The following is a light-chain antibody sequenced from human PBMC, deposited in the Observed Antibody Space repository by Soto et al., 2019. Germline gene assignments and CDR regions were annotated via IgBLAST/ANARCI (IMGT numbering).Light chain of an antibody. CDR3: QQHNNWPLWT. V-gene: IGKV3-15*01. Sequence: EIVMTQSPATLSVSPGERATLSCRASQSVSSNLAWYQQKPGQAPRLLVYGASTRPTGIPTSFSGSGSGTEFTLTISSLQSEDFPVYYCQQHNNWPLWTFXQGTKVDI. CDR1: QSVSSN. CDR2: GAS. J-gene: IGKJ1*01.